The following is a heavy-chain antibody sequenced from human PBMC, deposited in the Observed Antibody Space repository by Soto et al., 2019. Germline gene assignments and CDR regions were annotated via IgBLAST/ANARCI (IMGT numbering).Heavy chain of an antibody. J-gene: IGHJ4*02. CDR2: INPNSGGT. D-gene: IGHD3-10*01. CDR1: GYTFTGYY. CDR3: AREGFGELCIDY. Sequence: ASVKVSCKASGYTFTGYYMHWVRQVPGQGLEWMGWINPNSGGTNYAQKFQGRVTMTRDTSISAAYMELSRLRSDDTAVYYCAREGFGELCIDYWGQGTLVTVSS. V-gene: IGHV1-2*02.